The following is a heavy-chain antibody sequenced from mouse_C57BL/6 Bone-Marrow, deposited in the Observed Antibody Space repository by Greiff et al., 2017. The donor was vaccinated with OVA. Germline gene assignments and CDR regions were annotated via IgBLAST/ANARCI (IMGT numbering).Heavy chain of an antibody. D-gene: IGHD2-1*01. Sequence: EVQLQQSGPVLVKPGASVKMSCKASGYTFTDYYMNWVKQSHGKSLEWIGVINPCNGGTSYNQKFKGKATLTVDKSSSTAYMELNSLTSEDSAVYYCAREGGNYVPDYWGQGTTLTVSS. V-gene: IGHV1-19*01. CDR1: GYTFTDYY. CDR2: INPCNGGT. J-gene: IGHJ2*01. CDR3: AREGGNYVPDY.